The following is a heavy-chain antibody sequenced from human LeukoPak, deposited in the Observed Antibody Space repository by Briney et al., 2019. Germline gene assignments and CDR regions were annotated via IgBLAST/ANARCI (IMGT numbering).Heavy chain of an antibody. CDR2: INADGTYK. J-gene: IGHJ3*02. CDR1: GYTLSRHW. Sequence: GGSLRLSCAAPGYTLSRHWMHWVPQAPGKGLVWGSRINADGTYKSYAGSVEGRFIISRDNAKNTLYLQMNSLRVEDTAVYYCAREPGYGANVDAFDIWGQGAKVTVSS. CDR3: AREPGYGANVDAFDI. D-gene: IGHD4/OR15-4a*01. V-gene: IGHV3-74*01.